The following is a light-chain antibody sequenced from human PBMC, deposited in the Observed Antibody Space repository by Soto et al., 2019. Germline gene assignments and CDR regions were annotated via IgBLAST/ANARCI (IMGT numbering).Light chain of an antibody. CDR3: QQYCSSPLT. Sequence: EIVLTQSPGILSLSPGERATLSCRASQSVSSSYLAWYQQKPGQAPRLLIYGASSRATGIPDRFSGSGSGTDFTLTISRLEPEDFAVYYCQQYCSSPLTFGGGTKVDIK. V-gene: IGKV3-20*01. CDR1: QSVSSSY. J-gene: IGKJ4*01. CDR2: GAS.